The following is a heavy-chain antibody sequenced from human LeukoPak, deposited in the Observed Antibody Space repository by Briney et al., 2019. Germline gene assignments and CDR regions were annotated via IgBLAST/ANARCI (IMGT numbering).Heavy chain of an antibody. J-gene: IGHJ4*02. Sequence: SETLSLTCAVYGGSFSGYYWSWIRQPPGKGLEWIGEINHSGSTNYNPSLKSRVTISVDTSKNQFSLKLYSVTAADTAVYYCARAGLGGRGWFDYWGQGILVTVSS. V-gene: IGHV4-34*01. CDR3: ARAGLGGRGWFDY. D-gene: IGHD3-10*01. CDR2: INHSGST. CDR1: GGSFSGYY.